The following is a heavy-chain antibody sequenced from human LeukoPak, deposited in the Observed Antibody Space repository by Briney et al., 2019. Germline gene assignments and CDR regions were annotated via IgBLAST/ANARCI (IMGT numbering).Heavy chain of an antibody. CDR3: ARNLGADGYNLFDY. D-gene: IGHD5-24*01. V-gene: IGHV3-30*03. Sequence: GRSLRLSCAASGFTFSSYGMHWVRQAPGKGLEWVAVISYDGSNKYYADFVKGRFTISRDNSKNTLYLQMNSLRAEDTAVYYCARNLGADGYNLFDYWGQGTLVTVSS. J-gene: IGHJ4*02. CDR2: ISYDGSNK. CDR1: GFTFSSYG.